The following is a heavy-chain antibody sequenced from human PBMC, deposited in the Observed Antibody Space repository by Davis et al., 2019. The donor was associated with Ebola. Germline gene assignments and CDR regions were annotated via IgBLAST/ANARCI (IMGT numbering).Heavy chain of an antibody. CDR2: ISSDGSNE. CDR1: GFTLSSYV. D-gene: IGHD2-2*02. J-gene: IGHJ4*02. V-gene: IGHV3-30-3*01. Sequence: GESLKISCAASGFTLSSYVMHWVRRAPGKGLEWVALISSDGSNEYYADSVKGRFTISRDNSKNTLYLQMNSLSAEDTAIYYCARDRVPSAIRSCHSWGQGTLVTVSS. CDR3: ARDRVPSAIRSCHS.